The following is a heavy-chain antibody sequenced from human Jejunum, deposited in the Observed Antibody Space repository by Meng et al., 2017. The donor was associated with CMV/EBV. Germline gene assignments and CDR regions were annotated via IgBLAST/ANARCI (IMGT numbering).Heavy chain of an antibody. D-gene: IGHD3-10*01. V-gene: IGHV3-7*01. Sequence: GFTFGSYWMAWVRQAPGKGLEWVASMKEDGSEIHYLDSVKGRFTISRDNAKNSLYLQMNTLRVEDTALYYCARGEYELLFGAFDVWGQGTVVTVSS. CDR1: GFTFGSYW. J-gene: IGHJ3*01. CDR3: ARGEYELLFGAFDV. CDR2: MKEDGSEI.